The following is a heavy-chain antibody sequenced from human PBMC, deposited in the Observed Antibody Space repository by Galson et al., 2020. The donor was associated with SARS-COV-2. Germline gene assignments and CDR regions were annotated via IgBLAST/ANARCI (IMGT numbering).Heavy chain of an antibody. V-gene: IGHV1-24*01. Sequence: ASVKVSCKVSGYTLTELSMHWVRQAPGKGLEWMGGFDPDDGETIYAQKFQGRVTMTEDTSTDTAYMELSSLRSEDTAVYYCATEMAYYGSGSPSYWGQGTLVTVSS. D-gene: IGHD3-10*01. CDR3: ATEMAYYGSGSPSY. J-gene: IGHJ4*02. CDR1: GYTLTELS. CDR2: FDPDDGET.